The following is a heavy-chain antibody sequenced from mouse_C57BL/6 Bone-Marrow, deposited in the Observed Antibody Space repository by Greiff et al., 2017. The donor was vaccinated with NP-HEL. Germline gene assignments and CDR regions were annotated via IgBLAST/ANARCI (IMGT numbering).Heavy chain of an antibody. CDR2: IWTGGGQ. CDR3: ARRVFYGTFYAMDY. Sequence: QVHVKQSGPGLVAPSQSLSITCTVSGFSLTRYAISWVRQPPGKGLEWLGGIWTGGGQNYNSALKYRLSISNDNSKSQVFLKMTSLQTDDTARYYCARRVFYGTFYAMDYWGQGTSVTVSS. CDR1: GFSLTRYA. D-gene: IGHD2-1*01. V-gene: IGHV2-9-1*01. J-gene: IGHJ4*01.